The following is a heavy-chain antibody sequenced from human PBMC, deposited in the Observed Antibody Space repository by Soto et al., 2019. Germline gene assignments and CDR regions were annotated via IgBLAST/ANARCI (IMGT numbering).Heavy chain of an antibody. Sequence: PGGSLRLSCVVSGFTLSYYWMHWVRQAPGKGLVWVSRINSDGSSATYADSVKGRFTISRDNAKNTLYLQMNSLRVEDTAVYYCTRDPGTGYYDSSGYYYDWGQGTLVTVPQ. CDR3: TRDPGTGYYDSSGYYYD. J-gene: IGHJ4*02. V-gene: IGHV3-74*01. CDR1: GFTLSYYW. CDR2: INSDGSSA. D-gene: IGHD3-22*01.